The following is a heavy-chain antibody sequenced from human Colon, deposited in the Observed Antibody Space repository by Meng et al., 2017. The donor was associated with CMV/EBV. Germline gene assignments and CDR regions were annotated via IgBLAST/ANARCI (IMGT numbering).Heavy chain of an antibody. J-gene: IGHJ6*02. Sequence: GESLKISCRGSGFTFTTYWIAWVRQVPGQGLEWMGIIYPNDNDVRYSPSFQGQVTISADKSISTAYLQWSSLKASDTAIYYCARRYGAVDYGMDVWGLGTTVTVSS. V-gene: IGHV5-51*01. D-gene: IGHD4-17*01. CDR1: GFTFTTYW. CDR2: IYPNDNDV. CDR3: ARRYGAVDYGMDV.